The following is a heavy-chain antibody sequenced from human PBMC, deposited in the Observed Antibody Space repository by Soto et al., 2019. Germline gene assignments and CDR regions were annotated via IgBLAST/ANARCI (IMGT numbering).Heavy chain of an antibody. J-gene: IGHJ5*02. Sequence: ASVKVSCKASGYTFTSYGISWVRQAPGQGLEWMGWISAYSGNTNYAQKLQGRVTISRDNSKNILYLQMSSLTAEDTAMYFCAKAISGSYVTWGQGTLVTVSS. D-gene: IGHD6-19*01. CDR3: AKAISGSYVT. V-gene: IGHV1-18*01. CDR2: ISAYSGNT. CDR1: GYTFTSYG.